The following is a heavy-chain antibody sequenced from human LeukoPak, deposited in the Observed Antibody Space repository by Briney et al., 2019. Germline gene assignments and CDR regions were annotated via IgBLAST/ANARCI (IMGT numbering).Heavy chain of an antibody. CDR2: INSDGSST. V-gene: IGHV3-74*01. Sequence: PGGSLRLSCAASGFTFSSYAMSWVRQAPGKGLVWVSRINSDGSSTSYADSVKGRFTISRDNAKNTLYLQMNSLRAEDTAVYYCARDGRYYDILTGYSVPEGFDYWGQGTLVTVSS. D-gene: IGHD3-9*01. J-gene: IGHJ4*02. CDR3: ARDGRYYDILTGYSVPEGFDY. CDR1: GFTFSSYA.